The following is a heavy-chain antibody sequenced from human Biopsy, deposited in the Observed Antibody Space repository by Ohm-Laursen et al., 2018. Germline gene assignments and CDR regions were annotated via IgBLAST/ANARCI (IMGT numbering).Heavy chain of an antibody. J-gene: IGHJ4*02. Sequence: ASVKVSCNVSGYTLTDLSMHWVRQAPGKGLEWMGGFAPENGKTIYAQKFQGRVTMTEDTSTDTAYMELSNLRSEDTAVYYCAGDINNWNVNYWGQGTLVIVFS. CDR1: GYTLTDLS. CDR2: FAPENGKT. CDR3: AGDINNWNVNY. V-gene: IGHV1-24*01. D-gene: IGHD1-20*01.